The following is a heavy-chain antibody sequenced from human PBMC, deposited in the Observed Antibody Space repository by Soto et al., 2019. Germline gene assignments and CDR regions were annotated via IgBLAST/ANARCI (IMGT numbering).Heavy chain of an antibody. CDR1: SGSISSSNW. D-gene: IGHD2-2*01. Sequence: QVQLQESGPGLVKPSGTLSLTCAVSSGSISSSNWWSWVRQPPGKGLEWIGEIYHSGSTNYNPSLKSRVTISVDKSNNQFSLKLSSVTAADTAVYYCAGGYCSSTSCYGNAFDIWGQGTMVTVSS. V-gene: IGHV4-4*02. CDR2: IYHSGST. CDR3: AGGYCSSTSCYGNAFDI. J-gene: IGHJ3*02.